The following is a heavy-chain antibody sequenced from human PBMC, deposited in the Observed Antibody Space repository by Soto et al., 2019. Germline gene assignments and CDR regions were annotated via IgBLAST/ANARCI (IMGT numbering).Heavy chain of an antibody. CDR3: ASAGRYYRSGSYYAPLRGYYYYGMDD. J-gene: IGHJ6*02. CDR1: GGSFSGYY. V-gene: IGHV4-34*01. Sequence: PSETLSLTCAVYGGSFSGYYWSWIRQPPGKGLEWIGEINHSGSTNYNPSLKSRVTISVDTSKNQFSLKLSSVTAADTAVYYCASAGRYYRSGSYYAPLRGYYYYGMDDWGPGTTVTVSS. CDR2: INHSGST. D-gene: IGHD3-10*01.